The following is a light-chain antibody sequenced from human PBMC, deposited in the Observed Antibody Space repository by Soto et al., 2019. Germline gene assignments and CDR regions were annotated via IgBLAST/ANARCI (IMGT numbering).Light chain of an antibody. CDR1: SSDVGGYNY. CDR3: ASYAGSRTYV. V-gene: IGLV2-23*02. J-gene: IGLJ1*01. CDR2: EVT. Sequence: QSVLTQPASVSGSPGQSITISCTGTSSDVGGYNYVSWYQHLPGRAPKLLIFEVTMRPSGISDRFSGSKSASTASLTISGLQAEDEGDYYCASYAGSRTYVFGSGTKLTVL.